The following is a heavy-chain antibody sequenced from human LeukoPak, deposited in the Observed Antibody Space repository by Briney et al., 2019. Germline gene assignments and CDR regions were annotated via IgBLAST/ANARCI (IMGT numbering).Heavy chain of an antibody. Sequence: GGSLRLSCTASGFTFSGAWMTWVRQAPGKGLEWVANIREDGTEKNYVDSVKGRFTISRDNAKNSLYLQMNSLRAEDTAAYYCARVRANNFDYWGQGTLVTVSS. CDR2: IREDGTEK. D-gene: IGHD4/OR15-4a*01. J-gene: IGHJ4*02. V-gene: IGHV3-7*01. CDR1: GFTFSGAW. CDR3: ARVRANNFDY.